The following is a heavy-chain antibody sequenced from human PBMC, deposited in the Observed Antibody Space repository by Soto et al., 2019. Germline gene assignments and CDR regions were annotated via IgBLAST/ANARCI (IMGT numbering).Heavy chain of an antibody. CDR2: ISAYNGNT. Sequence: QVQLVQSGAEVKKPGASVKVSCKASGYTFTSYGISWVRQAPGQGLEWMGWISAYNGNTNSAQKRKGRATMTTDTSTSPAYMELRILRSDDAAVDSCARVSPAADYWGQGTQVTVSS. D-gene: IGHD2-2*01. V-gene: IGHV1-18*01. CDR3: ARVSPAADY. CDR1: GYTFTSYG. J-gene: IGHJ4*02.